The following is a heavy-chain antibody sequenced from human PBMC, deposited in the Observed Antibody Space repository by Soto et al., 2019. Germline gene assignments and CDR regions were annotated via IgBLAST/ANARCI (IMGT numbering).Heavy chain of an antibody. J-gene: IGHJ4*02. CDR3: ASPSTSGTTDF. CDR2: IREDGGAK. D-gene: IGHD1-26*01. CDR1: GFIFSDYW. Sequence: EVQLVDSGGDLVQPGGSLRLSCGVSGFIFSDYWMSWVRQAPGKGLEWVATIREDGGAKYYVDSVKGRFTISRDNARNSLFLQMNGLGVEDTAVYYCASPSTSGTTDFWGQGTLVTVSS. V-gene: IGHV3-7*01.